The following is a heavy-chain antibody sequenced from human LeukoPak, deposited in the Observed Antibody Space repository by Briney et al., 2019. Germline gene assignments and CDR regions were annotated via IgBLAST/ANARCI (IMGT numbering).Heavy chain of an antibody. V-gene: IGHV3-23*01. J-gene: IGHJ4*02. CDR3: AKVVRSETTRNFDY. D-gene: IGHD1-1*01. Sequence: GGSLRLSCAASGFSFRTSPMSWVRQVPGKGPEWVSGINSDSNDTPYADSVKGRFTISRDNAKNTLYLQMNSLRADDTAFYYCAKVVRSETTRNFDYWGQGTLVTVSS. CDR1: GFSFRTSP. CDR2: INSDSNDT.